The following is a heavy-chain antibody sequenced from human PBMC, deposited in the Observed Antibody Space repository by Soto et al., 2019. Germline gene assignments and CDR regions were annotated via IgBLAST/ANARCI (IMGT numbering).Heavy chain of an antibody. CDR2: IYHSGST. Sequence: SETLSLTCAVSGGSISSGGYSWSWIRQPPGKGLEWIGYIYHSGSTYYNPSLKGRVTISVDRSKNQFSLKLSSVTAADTAVYYCARGQGGYSYGAGLDYWGQGTLVTVSS. J-gene: IGHJ4*02. D-gene: IGHD5-18*01. CDR3: ARGQGGYSYGAGLDY. V-gene: IGHV4-30-2*01. CDR1: GGSISSGGYS.